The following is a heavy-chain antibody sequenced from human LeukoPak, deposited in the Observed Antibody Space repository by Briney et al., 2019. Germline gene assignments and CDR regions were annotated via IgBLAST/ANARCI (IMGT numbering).Heavy chain of an antibody. CDR3: ARGTYYYDSSGDY. D-gene: IGHD3-22*01. V-gene: IGHV1-2*02. CDR1: GYTFTGYY. Sequence: ASVKDSCKASGYTFTGYYMHWVRQAPGQGLEWMGWINPNSGGTNYAQKFQGRVTMTRDTSISTAYMELSRLRSDDTAVYYCARGTYYYDSSGDYWGQGTLVTVSS. CDR2: INPNSGGT. J-gene: IGHJ4*02.